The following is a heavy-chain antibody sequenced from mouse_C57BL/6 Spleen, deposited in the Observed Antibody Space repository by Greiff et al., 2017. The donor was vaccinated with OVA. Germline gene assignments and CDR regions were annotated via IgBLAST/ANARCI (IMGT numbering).Heavy chain of an antibody. V-gene: IGHV1-15*01. CDR2: IDPETGGT. CDR3: TRRGVYDGYYFDY. CDR1: GYTFTDYE. J-gene: IGHJ2*01. Sequence: VQLQQSGAELVRPGASVTLSCKASGYTFTDYEMHWVKQTPVHGLEWIGAIDPETGGTAYNQKFQGKAILTADKSSSTAYMELRSLTSEDSAVYYCTRRGVYDGYYFDYWGQGTTLTVSS. D-gene: IGHD2-3*01.